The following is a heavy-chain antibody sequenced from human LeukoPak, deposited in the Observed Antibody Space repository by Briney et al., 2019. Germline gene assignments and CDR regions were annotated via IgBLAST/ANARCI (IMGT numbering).Heavy chain of an antibody. D-gene: IGHD2-15*01. Sequence: SETLSLTCAVYGGSFSGYYWSWIRQPPGKGLEWIGEINHSGSTNYNPSLKSRVTIPVDTSKNQFSLKLSSVTAADTAVYYCARGPYCSGGSCYSRGFNRWFDPWGQGTLVTVSS. CDR2: INHSGST. V-gene: IGHV4-34*01. CDR1: GGSFSGYY. J-gene: IGHJ5*02. CDR3: ARGPYCSGGSCYSRGFNRWFDP.